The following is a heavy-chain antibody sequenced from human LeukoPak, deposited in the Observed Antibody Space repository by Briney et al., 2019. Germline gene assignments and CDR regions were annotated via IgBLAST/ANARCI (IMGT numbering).Heavy chain of an antibody. D-gene: IGHD5-18*01. CDR2: VYPGDFHT. CDR3: ARGSGGYRYGYQYFDY. V-gene: IGHV5-51*03. J-gene: IGHJ4*02. Sequence: GAPLEFSCEGAGNIFTSYWIGWVRQMPGKGLAWMGIVYPGDFHTKYSPSFQGQVTISADKSISTVYLQWTSLKASDTTMYYCARGSGGYRYGYQYFDYWGQGTLVTVSS. CDR1: GNIFTSYW.